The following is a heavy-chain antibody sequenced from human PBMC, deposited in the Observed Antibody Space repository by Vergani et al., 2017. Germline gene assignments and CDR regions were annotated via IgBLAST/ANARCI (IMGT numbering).Heavy chain of an antibody. V-gene: IGHV4-59*01. Sequence: QVQLQESGPGLVRPSETLSLPCTVSGGSLSGYYWNWIRQTPGEGLEWIGYVEDSGYFNSNPSLKTRVSMSSDTSNNQFSLMLSSVTVADTAVYYCARSIVSRNPPDCFDNWGQGTLVTVSS. CDR3: ARSIVSRNPPDCFDN. J-gene: IGHJ4*02. CDR2: VEDSGYF. D-gene: IGHD1-14*01. CDR1: GGSLSGYY.